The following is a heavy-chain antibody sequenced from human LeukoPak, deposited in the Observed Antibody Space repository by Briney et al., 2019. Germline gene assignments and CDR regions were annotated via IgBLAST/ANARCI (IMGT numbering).Heavy chain of an antibody. J-gene: IGHJ4*02. CDR2: IQHDGSEK. V-gene: IGHV3-7*01. Sequence: GGSLRLSCAASGFTFSSYWMSWVRQAPGKGLEWVANIQHDGSEKYYVDSVKGRFTISRDNAKNSLYLQMNSLRAEGTAVYYCARDGGRNFDYWGQGTLVTVSS. CDR3: ARDGGRNFDY. CDR1: GFTFSSYW.